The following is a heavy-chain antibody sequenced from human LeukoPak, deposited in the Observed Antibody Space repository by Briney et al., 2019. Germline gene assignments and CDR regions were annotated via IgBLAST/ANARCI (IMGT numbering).Heavy chain of an antibody. D-gene: IGHD6-6*01. Sequence: SVKVSCKASGGTFSNYRINWVRQAPGQGLEWMGGIIPIFGTANYAQKFQGRVTINVDESTTTAYMELSGLRSEDTAVYYCARWYSSSKGEYYFDYWGQGTLVTVSS. CDR2: IIPIFGTA. V-gene: IGHV1-69*13. J-gene: IGHJ4*02. CDR1: GGTFSNYR. CDR3: ARWYSSSKGEYYFDY.